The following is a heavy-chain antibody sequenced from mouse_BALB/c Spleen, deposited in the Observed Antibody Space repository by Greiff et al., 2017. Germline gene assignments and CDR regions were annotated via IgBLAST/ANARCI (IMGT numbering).Heavy chain of an antibody. CDR1: GFNIKDTY. Sequence: EVQLVESGAELVKPGASVKLSCTASGFNIKDTYMHWVKQRPEQGLEWIGRIDPANGNTKYDPKFQGKATITADTSSNTAYLQLSSLTSEDTAVYYCASPFITTATWFAYWGQGTLVTVS. CDR3: ASPFITTATWFAY. J-gene: IGHJ3*01. D-gene: IGHD1-2*01. CDR2: IDPANGNT. V-gene: IGHV14-3*02.